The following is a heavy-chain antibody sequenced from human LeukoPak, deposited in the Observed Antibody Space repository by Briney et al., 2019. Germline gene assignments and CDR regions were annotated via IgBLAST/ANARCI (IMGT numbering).Heavy chain of an antibody. CDR1: GFTFSSYA. J-gene: IGHJ3*02. CDR2: ISSVPTSI. D-gene: IGHD6-19*01. V-gene: IGHV3-48*04. CDR3: AKEGSYSSGWYYAFDI. Sequence: PGGSLRLSCAASGFTFSSYAMSWVRQSPGRGLEWLSYISSVPTSIYYADSVKGRFTISRDNAKNSLYLHMNSLRVEDTAVYYCAKEGSYSSGWYYAFDIWGQGTVVTVSS.